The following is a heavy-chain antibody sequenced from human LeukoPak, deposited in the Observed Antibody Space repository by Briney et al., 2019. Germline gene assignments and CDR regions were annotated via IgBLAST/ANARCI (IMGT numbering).Heavy chain of an antibody. CDR2: IYYSGST. V-gene: IGHV4-59*01. Sequence: PSETLSLTCTVSGGSISSYYWSWIRQPPGKGLEWIGYIYYSGSTNYNPSLKSRVTISVDTSKNQFSLKLSSVTAADTAVYYGARASYYDSSGYLFDYWGQGTLVTVSS. CDR1: GGSISSYY. D-gene: IGHD3-22*01. CDR3: ARASYYDSSGYLFDY. J-gene: IGHJ4*02.